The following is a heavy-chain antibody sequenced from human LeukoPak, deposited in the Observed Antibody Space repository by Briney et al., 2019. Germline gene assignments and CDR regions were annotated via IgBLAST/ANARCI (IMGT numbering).Heavy chain of an antibody. D-gene: IGHD3-3*01. J-gene: IGHJ4*02. CDR1: GFTFSSYW. CDR2: IKQDGSEK. CDR3: ARTPSGYYDFWSGYSTYYFDY. V-gene: IGHV3-7*01. Sequence: GGSLRLSCAASGFTFSSYWMSWVRQALGKGLEWVANIKQDGSEKYYVDSVKGRFTISRDNAKNSLYLQMNSLRAEDTAVYYCARTPSGYYDFWSGYSTYYFDYWGQGTLVTVSS.